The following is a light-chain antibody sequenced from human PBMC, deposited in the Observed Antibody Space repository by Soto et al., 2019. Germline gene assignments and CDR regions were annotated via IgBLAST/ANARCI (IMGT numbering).Light chain of an antibody. J-gene: IGKJ1*01. CDR1: QSVSSNY. CDR3: QQYGGSPPT. CDR2: GES. Sequence: EIVLTQSPGTLSLSPGERATLSCRASQSVSSNYLAWYQRKPGQAPRILIYGESSRATDIPNRFSGSGSGTGFTLTIPRLEPDDFAVYFCQQYGGSPPTFGQGTKVEIK. V-gene: IGKV3-20*01.